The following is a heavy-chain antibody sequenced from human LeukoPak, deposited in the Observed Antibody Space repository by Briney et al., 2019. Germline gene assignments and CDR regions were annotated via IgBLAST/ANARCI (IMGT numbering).Heavy chain of an antibody. CDR1: GGSISSSSYY. CDR2: IYYSGST. J-gene: IGHJ4*02. CDR3: ARHWADY. D-gene: IGHD3-16*01. Sequence: SETLSLTCTVSGGSISSSSYYWGWIRQPPGKGLEWIGSIYYSGSTYYNPSLKSRVTISVDTSKNQFSLKLSSVTAADTAVYYCARHWADYWGQGTLVTVSS. V-gene: IGHV4-39*01.